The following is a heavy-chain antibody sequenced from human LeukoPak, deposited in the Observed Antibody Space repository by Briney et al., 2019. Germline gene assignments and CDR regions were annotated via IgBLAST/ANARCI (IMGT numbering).Heavy chain of an antibody. D-gene: IGHD7-27*01. CDR3: ARVWGSVDY. J-gene: IGHJ4*02. CDR1: GGSFSSYT. Sequence: SVKVSCKASGGSFSSYTISWVRQAPGQGLEWMGRITPISGTANYAQKFQGRITITRNTSISTAYMELRSLRSEDTAVYYCARVWGSVDYWGQGTLVTVSS. CDR2: ITPISGTA. V-gene: IGHV1-69*08.